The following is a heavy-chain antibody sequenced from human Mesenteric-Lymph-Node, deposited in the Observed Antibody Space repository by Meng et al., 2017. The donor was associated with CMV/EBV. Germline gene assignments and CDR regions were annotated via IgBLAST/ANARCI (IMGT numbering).Heavy chain of an antibody. CDR3: ARETSAIFGVVITYYFDY. D-gene: IGHD3-3*01. CDR1: GGTFSSYP. J-gene: IGHJ4*02. V-gene: IGHV1-69*04. Sequence: SVKVSCKASGGTFSSYPISWVRQAPGQGLEWMGRIIPILGIANYAQKFQGRVTITADKSTSTAYMELSSLRSEDTAVYYCARETSAIFGVVITYYFDYWGQGTLVTVSS. CDR2: IIPILGIA.